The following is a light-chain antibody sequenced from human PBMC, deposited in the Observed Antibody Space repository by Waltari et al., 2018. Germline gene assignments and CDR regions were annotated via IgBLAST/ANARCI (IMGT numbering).Light chain of an antibody. CDR2: EVS. CDR3: SSYAGSNNLV. Sequence: QSALTQPPSASGSPGQSVTISCTGTSRDVGYYAYVSWYQQHPGKAPQPMIYEVSKRPSGVPDRFSGSKSGNTASLTVSGLQAEDEADYYCSSYAGSNNLVFGGGTKLTVV. J-gene: IGLJ3*02. V-gene: IGLV2-8*01. CDR1: SRDVGYYAY.